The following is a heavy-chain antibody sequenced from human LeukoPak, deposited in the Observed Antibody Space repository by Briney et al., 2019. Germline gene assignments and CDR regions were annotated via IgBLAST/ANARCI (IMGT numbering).Heavy chain of an antibody. J-gene: IGHJ4*02. CDR2: IRSKAYGGTT. Sequence: GGSLRLSCTASGFTFGDYAMSWFRQAPGKGLEWVGFIRSKAYGGTTEYAASVKGRLTISRDDSKSIAYLQMNSLKTEDTAVYYCTRDYYDSSGTDDYWGQGTLVTVSS. CDR1: GFTFGDYA. CDR3: TRDYYDSSGTDDY. D-gene: IGHD3-22*01. V-gene: IGHV3-49*03.